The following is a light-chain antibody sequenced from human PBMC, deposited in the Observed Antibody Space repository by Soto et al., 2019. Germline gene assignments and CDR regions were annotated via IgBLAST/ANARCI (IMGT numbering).Light chain of an antibody. Sequence: DIQMTQSPSSVSASVGDRVTITCRASQGIRTWLAWYQQKPEKAPKSLIYAASTLQSVVPSRFSGSGSGTDFALTISSLQPEDFATYCCQQYDTYLYIFGQATKLEFK. CDR3: QQYDTYLYI. V-gene: IGKV1D-16*01. J-gene: IGKJ2*01. CDR2: AAS. CDR1: QGIRTW.